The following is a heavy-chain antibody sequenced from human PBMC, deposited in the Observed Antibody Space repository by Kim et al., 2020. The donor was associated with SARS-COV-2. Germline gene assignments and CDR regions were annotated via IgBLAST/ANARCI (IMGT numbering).Heavy chain of an antibody. V-gene: IGHV3-30-3*01. D-gene: IGHD1-20*01. CDR3: ARDRPTVYYYFDY. CDR1: GFTFSSYA. J-gene: IGHJ4*02. Sequence: GGSLRLSCAASGFTFSSYAMQWVRQAPGKGLEWVAVISYDGSNKYYADSVKGRFTISRDNSKNTLYLQMNSLRAEDTAVYYCARDRPTVYYYFDYWGQGTLVTVSS. CDR2: ISYDGSNK.